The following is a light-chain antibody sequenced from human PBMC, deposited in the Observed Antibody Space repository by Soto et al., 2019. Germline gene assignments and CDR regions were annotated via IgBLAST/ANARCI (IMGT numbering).Light chain of an antibody. J-gene: IGLJ1*01. Sequence: HSALTQPPSASGSPGQSVTISCTGTSSDVGLYYYVSWYQQHPGKVPKLLIYEVTQRPSGVPDRFSGSKSGNTASLTVSGLQAEDEADYYCSSYGGNSNYVFGTGTKVTV. CDR2: EVT. CDR1: SSDVGLYYY. CDR3: SSYGGNSNYV. V-gene: IGLV2-8*01.